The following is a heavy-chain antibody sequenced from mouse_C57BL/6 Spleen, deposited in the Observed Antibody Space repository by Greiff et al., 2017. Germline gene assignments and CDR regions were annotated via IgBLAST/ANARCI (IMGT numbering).Heavy chain of an antibody. D-gene: IGHD4-1*01. CDR2: IYPRSGNT. J-gene: IGHJ3*01. CDR1: GYTFTSYG. V-gene: IGHV1-81*01. Sequence: QVQLKQSGAELARPGASVKLSCKASGYTFTSYGISWVKQRTGQGLEWIGEIYPRSGNTYYNEKFKGKATLTADNSSSTAYMELRSLTSEDSAVYFCARRDWDWFAYWGQGTLVTVSA. CDR3: ARRDWDWFAY.